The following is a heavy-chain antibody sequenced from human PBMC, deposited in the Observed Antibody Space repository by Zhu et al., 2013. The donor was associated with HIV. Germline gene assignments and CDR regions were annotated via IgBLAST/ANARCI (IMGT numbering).Heavy chain of an antibody. Sequence: QVQLVQSGAEVKKPGSSVKVSCKASGGTFSSYAISWVRQAPGQGLEWMGGIIPIFGTANYAQKFQGRVTITADKSTSTAYMELSSLRSEDTAVYYCAGRFLEWFEENYYYYGMDVWGQGTTVTVSS. CDR3: AGRFLEWFEENYYYYGMDV. CDR1: GGTFSSYA. CDR2: IIPIFGTA. J-gene: IGHJ6*02. D-gene: IGHD3-3*01. V-gene: IGHV1-69*06.